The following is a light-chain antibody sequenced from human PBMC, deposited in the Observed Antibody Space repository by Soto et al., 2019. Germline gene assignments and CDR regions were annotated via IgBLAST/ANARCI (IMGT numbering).Light chain of an antibody. CDR1: QSVSSW. CDR3: YSYMRYQLS. V-gene: IGKV1-5*03. J-gene: IGKJ1*01. CDR2: KAS. Sequence: ASQSVSSWLAWYQQKPGKAPKLLIYKASILQSGVPSRFSGSGFGLEVNHTIRGMQPVELSMQHRYSYMRYQLSCGRGTKVDIK.